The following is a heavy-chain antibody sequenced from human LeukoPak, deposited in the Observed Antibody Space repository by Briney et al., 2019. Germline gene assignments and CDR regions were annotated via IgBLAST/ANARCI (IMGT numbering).Heavy chain of an antibody. J-gene: IGHJ4*02. D-gene: IGHD3-10*01. V-gene: IGHV3-30*02. Sequence: GGSLRLSCAASGFTFSSYGLHWVRQAPGKGLEWVAFIRYDGSNKYYADSVKGRFTISRDNSKNTLYLQMNSLRAEDTAVCYCAKDLGPYYYGSGSTFDYWGQGTLVTVSS. CDR3: AKDLGPYYYGSGSTFDY. CDR1: GFTFSSYG. CDR2: IRYDGSNK.